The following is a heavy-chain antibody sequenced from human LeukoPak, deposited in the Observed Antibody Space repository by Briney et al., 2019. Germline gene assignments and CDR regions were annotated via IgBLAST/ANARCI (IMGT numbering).Heavy chain of an antibody. CDR3: ARGYAPDY. CDR1: GGSIRSSSYY. Sequence: PSGTLSLTCTVSGGSIRSSSYYWGWIRQPPGKGLEWIGSIYYSGSTYYNPSLKSRVTISVDTSKNQFSLKLSSVTAADTAVYYCARGYAPDYWGQGTLVTVSS. V-gene: IGHV4-39*07. D-gene: IGHD5-12*01. CDR2: IYYSGST. J-gene: IGHJ4*02.